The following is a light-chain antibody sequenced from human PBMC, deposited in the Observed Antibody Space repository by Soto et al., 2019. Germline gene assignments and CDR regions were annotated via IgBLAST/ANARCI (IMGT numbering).Light chain of an antibody. CDR1: ESISSW. V-gene: IGKV1-5*02. J-gene: IGKJ1*01. Sequence: DIQMTQTPSTLPASVGDTVSILCRASESISSWLAWYQQKPGNAPRLLIYDASKLGRGVPSRFSGAGSGTEFILTISSLQPDGFATYFCQQYNSLSPWTFGQGTKVDIK. CDR3: QQYNSLSPWT. CDR2: DAS.